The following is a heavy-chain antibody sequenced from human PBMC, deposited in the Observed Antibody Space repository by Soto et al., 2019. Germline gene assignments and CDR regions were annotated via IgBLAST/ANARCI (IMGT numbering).Heavy chain of an antibody. CDR1: GFTFDTHW. CDR2: INGDGSSI. CDR3: AADSPHDLPVDGDY. J-gene: IGHJ4*02. D-gene: IGHD3-3*01. V-gene: IGHV3-74*03. Sequence: GGSLRLSCAVSGFTFDTHWMHWVRQSPGKGLVWVARINGDGSSITYADSVKGRFSISRDHARNTLYLHMSNLRADDTAVYDCAADSPHDLPVDGDYWGQGTRVPVS.